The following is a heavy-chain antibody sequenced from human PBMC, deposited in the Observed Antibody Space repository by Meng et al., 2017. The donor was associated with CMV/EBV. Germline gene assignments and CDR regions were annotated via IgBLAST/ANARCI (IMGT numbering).Heavy chain of an antibody. V-gene: IGHV3-74*01. Sequence: LRLSCAASGFTFSRYWMHWVRQAPGKGLVWVSRINSDGSSIRYADSVKGRFTISRDNAKNTVYLQMDSLRAEDTAVYYCAILTSTVPRWGQGTLVTVSS. CDR2: INSDGSSI. CDR3: AILTSTVPR. CDR1: GFTFSRYW. D-gene: IGHD4-17*01. J-gene: IGHJ4*02.